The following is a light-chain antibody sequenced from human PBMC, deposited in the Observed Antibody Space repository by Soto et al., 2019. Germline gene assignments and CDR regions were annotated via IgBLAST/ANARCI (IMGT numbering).Light chain of an antibody. Sequence: QSALAQPASVSGSPGQSITISCTGTSSDAGDFKSVSWYQQHPGNAPKLIVFQGNDRPSGVSNRFSGSKSGGTASLTISGLRAEDEATYYCSSYTDSNTLVIFGGGTKVTVL. J-gene: IGLJ2*01. CDR2: QGN. V-gene: IGLV2-14*01. CDR1: SSDAGDFKS. CDR3: SSYTDSNTLVI.